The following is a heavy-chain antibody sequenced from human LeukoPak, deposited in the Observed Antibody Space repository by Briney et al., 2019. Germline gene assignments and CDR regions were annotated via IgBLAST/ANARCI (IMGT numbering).Heavy chain of an antibody. J-gene: IGHJ4*02. CDR1: GGSISSYY. CDR3: ARVDFEWLFDY. V-gene: IGHV4-59*01. D-gene: IGHD3-9*01. CDR2: IYYSGST. Sequence: PSETLSLTCTGSGGSISSYYWSWIRQPPGKGLEGIGYIYYSGSTNYNPSLKSRVTISVDPSKNQFSPKLRSVTAADTAVYSCARVDFEWLFDYWGQGTLVTVSS.